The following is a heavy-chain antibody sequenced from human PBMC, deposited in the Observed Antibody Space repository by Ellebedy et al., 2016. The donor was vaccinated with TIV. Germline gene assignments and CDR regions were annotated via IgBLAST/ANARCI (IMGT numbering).Heavy chain of an antibody. CDR1: GGSVSDGSTSTTDYY. CDR3: ARDLGSGRYPGH. J-gene: IGHJ4*02. CDR2: IYHSGTT. V-gene: IGHV4-31*03. Sequence: SETLSLTXTVSGGSVSDGSTSTTDYYWSWIRQHPGKGLEWIGYIYHSGTTYYNPSLKSRVSISVDTSKNQVSLRLRSVTVADTAVYYCARDLGSGRYPGHWGQGTLVTVSS. D-gene: IGHD3-10*01.